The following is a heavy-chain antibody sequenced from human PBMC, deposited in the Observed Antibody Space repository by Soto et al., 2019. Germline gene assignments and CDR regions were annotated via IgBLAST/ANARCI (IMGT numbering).Heavy chain of an antibody. CDR3: ARRGFIAVALDY. CDR1: GFTFSSYA. V-gene: IGHV3-30-3*01. CDR2: ISYDGSNK. D-gene: IGHD6-19*01. Sequence: QVQLVESGGGVVQPGRSLRLSCAASGFTFSSYAMHWVRQAPGKGLEWVAVISYDGSNKYYADSVKGRFTISRDNSKNTLYLQLNSLRAEDTAVYYCARRGFIAVALDYWGQETLVTVSS. J-gene: IGHJ4*02.